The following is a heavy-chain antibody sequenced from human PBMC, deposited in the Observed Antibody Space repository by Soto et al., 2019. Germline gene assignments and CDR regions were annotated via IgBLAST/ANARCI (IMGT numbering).Heavy chain of an antibody. J-gene: IGHJ4*02. V-gene: IGHV1-2*02. CDR3: ARDIDMDIVVEVAATAPGY. CDR1: GYTFTGYY. D-gene: IGHD2-15*01. CDR2: INPNSGGT. Sequence: ASVEVSCKASGYTFTGYYMHWVRQAPGQGLEWMGWINPNSGGTNYAQKLQGRVTMTRDPSISTAYMELSRLRSDDTAVYYCARDIDMDIVVEVAATAPGYWGQGTLVTVSS.